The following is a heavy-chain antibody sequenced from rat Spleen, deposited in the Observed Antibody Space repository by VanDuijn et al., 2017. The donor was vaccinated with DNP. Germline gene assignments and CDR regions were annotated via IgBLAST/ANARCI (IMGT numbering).Heavy chain of an antibody. CDR1: GFTFSSFP. V-gene: IGHV5-46*01. Sequence: EVQLVESGGGLVQPGRSMKLSCAASGFTFSSFPMAWVRQAPTKGLEWVATISTSGGSTYYRDSVKGRFTISRDNAKSTLYLQMNSLRSEDTATYYCTREGVYYGLSYYFDYWGQGVMVTVSS. CDR2: ISTSGGST. J-gene: IGHJ2*01. CDR3: TREGVYYGLSYYFDY. D-gene: IGHD1-6*01.